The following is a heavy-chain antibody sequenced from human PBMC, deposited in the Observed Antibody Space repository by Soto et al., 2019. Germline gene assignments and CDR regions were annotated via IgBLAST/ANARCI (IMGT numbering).Heavy chain of an antibody. CDR1: GGSIISSNC. J-gene: IGHJ5*02. D-gene: IGHD6-13*01. V-gene: IGHV4-4*02. CDR3: ARRIAAAGIYVGHH. Sequence: SETLSLTCAVSGGSIISSNCLILFRQPPGKGLEWIGEIYHSGSTNYNPSLKSRVIISVDKSKNQFSLKLSSVTAADTAVYYCARRIAAAGIYVGHHWGQGTLVTVSS. CDR2: IYHSGST.